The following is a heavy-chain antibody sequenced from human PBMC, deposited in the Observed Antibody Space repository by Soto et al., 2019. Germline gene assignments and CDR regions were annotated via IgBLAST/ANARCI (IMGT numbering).Heavy chain of an antibody. CDR2: ISYEGSNK. D-gene: IGHD4-4*01. V-gene: IGHV3-30-3*01. CDR1: GFTFSSYA. Sequence: PGGSLRLSCAASGFTFSSYAMHWVRQAPGTGLEWVAVISYEGSNKYYADSVKGRFTISRDNSKNTLYSQMNSLRTEDTAVYYCARVLGGMATVPFDYWGQGALVTVSS. J-gene: IGHJ4*02. CDR3: ARVLGGMATVPFDY.